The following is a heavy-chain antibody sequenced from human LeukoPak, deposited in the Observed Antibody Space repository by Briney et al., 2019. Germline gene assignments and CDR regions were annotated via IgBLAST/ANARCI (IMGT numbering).Heavy chain of an antibody. D-gene: IGHD6-19*01. V-gene: IGHV5-51*01. CDR2: IYPDDSDT. J-gene: IGHJ4*02. CDR1: GYSFTTYW. Sequence: GESLKISCKGSGYSFTTYWIGWVRQMPGKGLEWMGIIYPDDSDTRYSPSFQGQVTFSADKSISTAYLQWSSLKASDTAMYYCASRIAVAGTYFDYWGQGTLVTVSS. CDR3: ASRIAVAGTYFDY.